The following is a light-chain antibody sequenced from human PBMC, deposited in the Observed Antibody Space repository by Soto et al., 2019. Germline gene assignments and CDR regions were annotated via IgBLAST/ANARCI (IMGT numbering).Light chain of an antibody. CDR2: GAS. Sequence: EIVLTQSPGRRSFSAGERATLSCSASQSVSSSSLAWYQQKPGQAPRLLIYGASSRATGIPERFSGSGSGTDFTLSISRREPEDFAVYYCQQYGSSPPHTFGQGTKLEIK. V-gene: IGKV3-20*01. CDR1: QSVSSSS. J-gene: IGKJ2*01. CDR3: QQYGSSPPHT.